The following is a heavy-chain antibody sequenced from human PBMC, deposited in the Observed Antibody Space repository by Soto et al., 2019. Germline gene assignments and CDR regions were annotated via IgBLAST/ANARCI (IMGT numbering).Heavy chain of an antibody. V-gene: IGHV3-33*06. Sequence: QVQLVESGGGVVRPGRSLRLSCVGSGFTFSAHGMHWVRQAPGKPLEWVAGIDYDGTRKYYADSVEGRFTISRDNSGNTLYLQMNSLRAEDTAIYFCAKNRGPGSYTNWSFDVWGRGTLVTVSS. CDR3: AKNRGPGSYTNWSFDV. J-gene: IGHJ2*01. CDR1: GFTFSAHG. D-gene: IGHD3-10*01. CDR2: IDYDGTRK.